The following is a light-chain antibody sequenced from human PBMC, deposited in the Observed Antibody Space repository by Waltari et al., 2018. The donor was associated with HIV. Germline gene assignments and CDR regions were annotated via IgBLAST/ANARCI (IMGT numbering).Light chain of an antibody. J-gene: IGLJ2*01. Sequence: SALTQPRSVSGSPGQSVTIPCSGASSDVGGYNYVSWYKQHPGKAPKVMMYEVNKRPSGVPDRFSGSKSGNTASLTISGLQAEDEADYYCCSYTGTYTFVFGGGTKLTVL. CDR3: CSYTGTYTFV. V-gene: IGLV2-11*01. CDR2: EVN. CDR1: SSDVGGYNY.